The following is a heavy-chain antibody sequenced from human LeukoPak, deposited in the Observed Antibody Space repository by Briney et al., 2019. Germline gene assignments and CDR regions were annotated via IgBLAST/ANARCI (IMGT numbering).Heavy chain of an antibody. D-gene: IGHD6-19*01. V-gene: IGHV4-39*07. J-gene: IGHJ4*02. Sequence: PSETLSLTCTVSGGSISSSSYYWGWIRQPPGKGLEWIGSIYYSGSTYYNPSLKSRVTISVDTSKNQFSLKLSSVTAADTAVYYCARGLAVAGTGGCDYWGQGTLVTVSS. CDR1: GGSISSSSYY. CDR2: IYYSGST. CDR3: ARGLAVAGTGGCDY.